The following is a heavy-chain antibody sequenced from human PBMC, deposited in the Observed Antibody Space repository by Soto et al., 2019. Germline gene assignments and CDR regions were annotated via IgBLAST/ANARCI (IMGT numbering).Heavy chain of an antibody. Sequence: GGSLRLCCAASGFTFSSYAMDWVRQAPGKGLEWVAVISYDGSNKYYADSVKGRFTISRDNSKNTLYLQMNSLRAEDTAVYYCARDPPYCSSTSCYIVWFDPWGQGTLVTVSS. CDR2: ISYDGSNK. J-gene: IGHJ5*02. CDR1: GFTFSSYA. D-gene: IGHD2-2*02. V-gene: IGHV3-30-3*01. CDR3: ARDPPYCSSTSCYIVWFDP.